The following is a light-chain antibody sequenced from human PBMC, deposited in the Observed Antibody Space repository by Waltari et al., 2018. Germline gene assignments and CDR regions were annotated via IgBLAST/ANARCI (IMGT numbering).Light chain of an antibody. CDR3: AAWDDSLSAV. CDR2: YDD. V-gene: IGLV1-36*01. J-gene: IGLJ2*01. CDR1: SSNIGNNA. Sequence: QSVLTQPPSVSEAPRQRVTISCSGSSSNIGNNAVNWYQQLPGKAPKLLIYYDDLLPSGVSDRFPGSKSGTSASLAISGLQSEDEADYYCAAWDDSLSAVFGGGTKLTVL.